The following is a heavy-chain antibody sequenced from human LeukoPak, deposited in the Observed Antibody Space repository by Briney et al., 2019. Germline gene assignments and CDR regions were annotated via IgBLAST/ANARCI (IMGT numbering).Heavy chain of an antibody. CDR3: ARGHSGYLEY. D-gene: IGHD6-19*01. Sequence: PSQTLSLTCALSGDSVSSNSAAWGWVRQSPWRGLEWLGRTYYRSKWYNAYAVSVKSRIPINPDTSKNQFSLQLNSVTPEDTAVYYCARGHSGYLEYWGQGTLVTVSS. CDR1: GDSVSSNSAA. CDR2: TYYRSKWYN. V-gene: IGHV6-1*01. J-gene: IGHJ4*02.